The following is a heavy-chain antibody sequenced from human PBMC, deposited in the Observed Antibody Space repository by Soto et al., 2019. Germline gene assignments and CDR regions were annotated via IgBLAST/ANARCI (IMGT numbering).Heavy chain of an antibody. Sequence: GGSLRLSCAASGFTFSSYSMNWVRQAPGKGLEWVSSISSSSSYIYYADSVKGRFTISRDNAKNSLYLQMNSLRAEDTAVYYCARDQYSSGWAYGYWGQGTLVTVSS. D-gene: IGHD6-19*01. J-gene: IGHJ4*02. CDR1: GFTFSSYS. V-gene: IGHV3-21*01. CDR3: ARDQYSSGWAYGY. CDR2: ISSSSSYI.